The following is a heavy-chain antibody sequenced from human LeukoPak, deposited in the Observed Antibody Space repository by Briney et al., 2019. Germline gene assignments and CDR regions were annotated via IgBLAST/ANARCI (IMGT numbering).Heavy chain of an antibody. J-gene: IGHJ4*02. CDR3: ARTTDKYYFDY. Sequence: SETLSLTCTVSGGSISSSSYYWGWIRQPPGKGLEWIGSIYYTRSTYYNPSLKSRVTISVDTSKNQFSLKLTSVTAADTAVYYCARTTDKYYFDYWGQGTLVTVSS. CDR1: GGSISSSSYY. V-gene: IGHV4-39*07. CDR2: IYYTRST. D-gene: IGHD4-17*01.